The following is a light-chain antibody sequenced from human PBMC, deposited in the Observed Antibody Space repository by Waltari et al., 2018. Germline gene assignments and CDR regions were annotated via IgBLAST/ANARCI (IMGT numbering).Light chain of an antibody. CDR2: KAS. CDR1: QNIGSW. V-gene: IGKV1-5*03. J-gene: IGKJ1*01. CDR3: QEYNSSPSWT. Sequence: DIQMTPSPSPLSASVGDRVTIDCRASQNIGSWLAWYQQRPGKAPKLLIYKASSLDSGVTSRFSGSGSGTEFTLTISSLQPDDFATYYCQEYNSSPSWTFGQGTKVEIK.